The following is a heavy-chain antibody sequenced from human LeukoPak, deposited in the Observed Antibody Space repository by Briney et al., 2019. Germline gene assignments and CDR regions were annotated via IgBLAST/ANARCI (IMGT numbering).Heavy chain of an antibody. D-gene: IGHD2-15*01. CDR3: ARGGVVVAATPGY. CDR1: GFTFSSYA. CDR2: ISYDGSNK. Sequence: PGGSLRLSGAASGFTFSSYAMHWVRQAPGMGLEWVAVISYDGSNKYYADSVKGRFTISRDNSKNTLYLQMNSLRAEDTAVYYCARGGVVVAATPGYWGQGTLVTVSS. J-gene: IGHJ4*02. V-gene: IGHV3-30-3*01.